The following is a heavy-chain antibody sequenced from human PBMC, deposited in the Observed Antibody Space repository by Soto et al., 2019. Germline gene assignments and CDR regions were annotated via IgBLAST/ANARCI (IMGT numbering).Heavy chain of an antibody. CDR1: GYTFTRYT. D-gene: IGHD2-15*01. Sequence: ASVKVSCKASGYTFTRYTMNWVRQAPGQRLEWMGWINPDNGNTKSSRKFQDRVIITRDTSASTAYMDLSSLRSEDTAVYYCARGIATGQLDPWGQGTLVTVSS. J-gene: IGHJ5*02. CDR2: INPDNGNT. V-gene: IGHV1-3*01. CDR3: ARGIATGQLDP.